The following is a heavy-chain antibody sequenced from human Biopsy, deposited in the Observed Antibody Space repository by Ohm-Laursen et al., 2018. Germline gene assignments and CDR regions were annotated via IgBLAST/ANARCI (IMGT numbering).Heavy chain of an antibody. CDR1: GASVKTSGYF. V-gene: IGHV4-31*03. CDR2: ISYNERT. D-gene: IGHD3-9*01. Sequence: TLSLTCSVSGASVKTSGYFWAWIRQRTGKGLEWIGYISYNERTNYNPSLTSRLAISFDTSNNRISLQLGSVSVADTAVYYCVREPKTGTAEAWSFDLWGRGSPVTVPS. J-gene: IGHJ2*01. CDR3: VREPKTGTAEAWSFDL.